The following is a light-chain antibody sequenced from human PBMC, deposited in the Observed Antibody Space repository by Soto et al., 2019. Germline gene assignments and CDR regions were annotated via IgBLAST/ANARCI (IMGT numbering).Light chain of an antibody. CDR1: QDISNY. CDR2: GAS. J-gene: IGKJ2*01. Sequence: DIQMTQSPSSLSASVGDRVTITCQASQDISNYLTWSQQKPGKAPNLLLYGASNLETVVPSRFSGSGAGTDFTFTISSLQPEDIATYYCQQYDNFPYNFGQGTKLEIK. CDR3: QQYDNFPYN. V-gene: IGKV1-33*01.